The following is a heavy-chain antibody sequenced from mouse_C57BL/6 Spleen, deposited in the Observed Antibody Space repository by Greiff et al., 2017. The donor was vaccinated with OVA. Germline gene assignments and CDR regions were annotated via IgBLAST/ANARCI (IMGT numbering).Heavy chain of an antibody. Sequence: VQLQQSGPEPVKPGASVKISCKASGYAFSSSWMNWVKQRPGKGLEWIGRIYPGDGDTNYNGKFKGKATLTADKSSSTAYMQLSSLTSEDSAVYFCARTHYYGSMDWYFDVWGTGTTVTVSS. CDR1: GYAFSSSW. V-gene: IGHV1-82*01. CDR2: IYPGDGDT. J-gene: IGHJ1*03. CDR3: ARTHYYGSMDWYFDV. D-gene: IGHD1-1*01.